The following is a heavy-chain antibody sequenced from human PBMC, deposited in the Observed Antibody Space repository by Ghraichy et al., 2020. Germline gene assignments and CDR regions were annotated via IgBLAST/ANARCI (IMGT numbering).Heavy chain of an antibody. D-gene: IGHD6-19*01. Sequence: SQTLSLTCTVSGGSISSSSYYWGWIRQPPGKGLEWIGSIYYSGSTYYNPSLKSRVTISVDTSKNQFSLKLSSVTAADTAVYYCARLDISDIAVAARGAFDIWAPGTTVTFSS. CDR3: ARLDISDIAVAARGAFDI. J-gene: IGHJ3*02. CDR2: IYYSGST. V-gene: IGHV4-39*01. CDR1: GGSISSSSYY.